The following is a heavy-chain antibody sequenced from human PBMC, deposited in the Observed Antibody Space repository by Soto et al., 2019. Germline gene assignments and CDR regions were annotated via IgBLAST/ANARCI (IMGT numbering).Heavy chain of an antibody. Sequence: GESLKISCAASGFTFSSYWMSWVRQAPGKGVEWVANIKQDGSEKYYVDSVKGRFTISRDNAKNSLYLQMNSLRAEDTAVYYCARDFQLGMPDYWGQGTLVTVSS. CDR2: IKQDGSEK. CDR3: ARDFQLGMPDY. D-gene: IGHD7-27*01. V-gene: IGHV3-7*01. J-gene: IGHJ4*02. CDR1: GFTFSSYW.